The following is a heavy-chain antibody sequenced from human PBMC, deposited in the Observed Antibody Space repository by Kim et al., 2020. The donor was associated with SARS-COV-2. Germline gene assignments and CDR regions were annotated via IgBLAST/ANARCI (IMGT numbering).Heavy chain of an antibody. CDR3: ARWVSGGWGGFDY. CDR1: GGSISSYY. J-gene: IGHJ4*02. CDR2: IYYSGST. D-gene: IGHD1-26*01. Sequence: SETLSLTCTVSGGSISSYYWSWIRQPPGNGLEWIGYIYYSGSTNYNPSLKSRVTISVDTSKNQFSLKLSSVTAADTAVYYCARWVSGGWGGFDYWGQGTLVTVSS. V-gene: IGHV4-59*13.